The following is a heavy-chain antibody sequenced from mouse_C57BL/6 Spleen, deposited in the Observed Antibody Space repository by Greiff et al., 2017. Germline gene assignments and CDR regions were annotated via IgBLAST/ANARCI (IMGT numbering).Heavy chain of an antibody. Sequence: VQLKESGGGLVKPGGSLKLSCAASGFTFSSYAMSWVRQTPEKRLEWVATISDGGSYTYYPDNVKGRFTISRDNAKNNLYLQMSHLKSEDTAMYYCARDYDYSYYFDYWGQGTTLTVSS. CDR2: ISDGGSYT. CDR1: GFTFSSYA. V-gene: IGHV5-4*01. J-gene: IGHJ2*01. CDR3: ARDYDYSYYFDY. D-gene: IGHD2-4*01.